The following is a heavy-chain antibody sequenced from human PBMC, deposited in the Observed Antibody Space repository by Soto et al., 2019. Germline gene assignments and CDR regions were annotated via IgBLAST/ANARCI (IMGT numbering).Heavy chain of an antibody. CDR2: IIPILGTA. J-gene: IGHJ6*02. Sequence: QVQLVQSGAEVKKPWSAVKVSCNASGGAFGSCAIRWVRQAPGQGLEWMGGIIPILGTANYAQKFQGRATITAEQSTSTADMELSSLRSEDKAGYYGARDTKTIFGVVIHYYGMDVWGQGTTVTVAS. CDR3: ARDTKTIFGVVIHYYGMDV. V-gene: IGHV1-69*12. CDR1: GGAFGSCA. D-gene: IGHD3-3*01.